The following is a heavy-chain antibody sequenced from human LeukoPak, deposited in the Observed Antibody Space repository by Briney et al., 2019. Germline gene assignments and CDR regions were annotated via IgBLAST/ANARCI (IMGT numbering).Heavy chain of an antibody. CDR2: INQDGSDK. Sequence: GGSLRLSCAASGFAFNGYYMSWVRQAPGKGLEWVANINQDGSDKYYVDSVKGRFTISRDNAKKSVYLQMNSLRAEDTAIYYCAKDGGGYREHPYDYWGQGTLVTVSP. J-gene: IGHJ4*02. CDR1: GFAFNGYY. V-gene: IGHV3-7*01. CDR3: AKDGGGYREHPYDY. D-gene: IGHD5-24*01.